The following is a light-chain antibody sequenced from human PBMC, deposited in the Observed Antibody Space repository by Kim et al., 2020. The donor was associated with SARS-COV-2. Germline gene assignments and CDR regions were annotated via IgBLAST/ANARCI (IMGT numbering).Light chain of an antibody. J-gene: IGLJ2*01. Sequence: QSALTQPASVSGSPGQSITISCTGTSSDIGGYNHVSWYQQYPGIAPKLMIYDVNKRPSGVSNRFSGSKSGNTASLTISGLQTDDESDYYCGSHASGSTWVFGGGTKVTVL. CDR3: GSHASGSTWV. CDR2: DVN. CDR1: SSDIGGYNH. V-gene: IGLV2-14*01.